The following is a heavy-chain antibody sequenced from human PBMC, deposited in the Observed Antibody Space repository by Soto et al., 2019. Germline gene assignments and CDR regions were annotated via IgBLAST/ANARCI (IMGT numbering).Heavy chain of an antibody. CDR2: ISGSGGST. J-gene: IGHJ4*02. D-gene: IGHD3-22*01. Sequence: GGSLRLSCAASGFTFSSYAMSWVRQAPGKGLEWVSVISGSGGSTYYADSVKGRFTISRDNSKNTVYVQMNSLRAEDTAVYYCAKTYYYDSTGHYCDYWGQGTLVTVSS. V-gene: IGHV3-23*01. CDR1: GFTFSSYA. CDR3: AKTYYYDSTGHYCDY.